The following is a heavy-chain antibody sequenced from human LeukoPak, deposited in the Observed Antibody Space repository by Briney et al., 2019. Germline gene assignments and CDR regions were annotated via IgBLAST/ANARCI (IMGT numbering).Heavy chain of an antibody. V-gene: IGHV6-1*01. J-gene: IGHJ4*02. CDR1: GDSVSINSAA. CDR2: TYYRSKWYN. CDR3: ARSLAGPLDY. D-gene: IGHD7-27*01. Sequence: SQTLSLTFAISGDSVSINSAAWNWIRQSPSRGLEWLGRTYYRSKWYNDYAVSVKSRITFNPNTSKNHFSLQLNSVTPEDTAVYYCARSLAGPLDYWGQGTLVTVSS.